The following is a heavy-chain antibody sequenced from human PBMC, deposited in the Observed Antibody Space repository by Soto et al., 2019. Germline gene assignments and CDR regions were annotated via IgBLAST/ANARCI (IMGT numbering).Heavy chain of an antibody. CDR1: GYTFTSYG. CDR2: ISAYNGNT. J-gene: IGHJ4*02. CDR3: ASDRGLYYDILVDYQGGHYFDY. Sequence: ASVKVSCKASGYTFTSYGISWVRQAPGQGLEWMGWISAYNGNTNYTQKLQGRVTMTTDTSTSTAYMELRSLRSDDTAVYYCASDRGLYYDILVDYQGGHYFDYWGQGTLVTVS. V-gene: IGHV1-18*01. D-gene: IGHD3-9*01.